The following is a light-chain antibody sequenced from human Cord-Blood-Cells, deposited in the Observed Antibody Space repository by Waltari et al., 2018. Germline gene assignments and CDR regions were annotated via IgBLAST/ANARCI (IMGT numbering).Light chain of an antibody. CDR2: EVS. J-gene: IGLJ1*01. CDR3: CSYAGSSFYV. Sequence: QSALTHPASVSGSPGQSITTSCTGTSSDVGSYNLVSWYQQHPGKAPKLMIYEVSKRPSGVSNRFAGAKAGNTASLTISGLQAEDEADYYCCSYAGSSFYVFGTGTKVTVL. V-gene: IGLV2-23*02. CDR1: SSDVGSYNL.